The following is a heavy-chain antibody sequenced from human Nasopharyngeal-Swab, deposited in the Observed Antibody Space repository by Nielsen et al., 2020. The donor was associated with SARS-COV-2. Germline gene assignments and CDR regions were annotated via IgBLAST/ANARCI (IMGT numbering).Heavy chain of an antibody. D-gene: IGHD5-18*01. V-gene: IGHV1-8*01. CDR2: MNPNSGNT. J-gene: IGHJ4*02. CDR3: ARAGKIQLWFNSLYYFDY. Sequence: WVRQAPGQGLEWMGWMNPNSGNTGYAQKFQGRVTMTRNTSISTAYMELSSLRSEDTAVYYCARAGKIQLWFNSLYYFDYWGQGTPVTVSS.